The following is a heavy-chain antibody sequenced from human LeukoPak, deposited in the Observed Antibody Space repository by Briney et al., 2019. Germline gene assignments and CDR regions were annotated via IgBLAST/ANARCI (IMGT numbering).Heavy chain of an antibody. CDR3: AKDKQRGGFQH. CDR1: GFRLDDNA. CDR2: FSEEGATT. V-gene: IGHV3-43*02. J-gene: IGHJ1*01. Sequence: PGESLRLAWAAPGFRLDDNAMEWVRQTAGKVLEWVSLFSEEGATTYYADSEKGRFNLSRDHSGSSLYVQMNNLSIEDSALYYCAKDKQRGGFQHWGQGTLVTVSS. D-gene: IGHD3-16*01.